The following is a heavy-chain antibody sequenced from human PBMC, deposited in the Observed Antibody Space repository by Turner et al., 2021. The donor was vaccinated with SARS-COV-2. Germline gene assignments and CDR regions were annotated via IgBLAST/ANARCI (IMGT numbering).Heavy chain of an antibody. J-gene: IGHJ4*02. V-gene: IGHV3-30*18. CDR2: TSYDGSNK. D-gene: IGHD4-4*01. CDR1: GFTFSSYG. Sequence: QVQLVESGGGVVQPGRSLRLSCAASGFTFSSYGMHWVRQAPGKGLEWVAVTSYDGSNKYDADSVKGRFTSSRDNSKNTLYLQMNSLRAEDTAVYYCAKQQGLYSNPMYYFDYWGQGTLVTVSS. CDR3: AKQQGLYSNPMYYFDY.